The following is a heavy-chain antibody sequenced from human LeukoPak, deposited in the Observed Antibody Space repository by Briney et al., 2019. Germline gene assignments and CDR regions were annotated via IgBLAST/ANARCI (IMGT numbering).Heavy chain of an antibody. CDR3: ASSFYQLLLYLENYFDY. CDR2: IKQDGSEK. V-gene: IGHV3-7*01. CDR1: GFTFSTYW. D-gene: IGHD2-2*01. J-gene: IGHJ4*02. Sequence: GGSLRLSCAASGFTFSTYWMTWVRQAPGKGLEWVANIKQDGSEKYYVDSVKGRFTISRDNAKNSLSLQMNSLRAEDTAVYYCASSFYQLLLYLENYFDYWGQGTLVTVSS.